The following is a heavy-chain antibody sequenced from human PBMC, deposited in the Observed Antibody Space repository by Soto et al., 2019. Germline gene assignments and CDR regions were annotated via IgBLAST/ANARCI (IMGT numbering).Heavy chain of an antibody. CDR3: ARREAAAGTDY. D-gene: IGHD6-13*01. V-gene: IGHV1-18*01. CDR2: ISAYNGNT. Sequence: SVKGSWKASGYTFTSYGISWVRQAPGQGLEWMGWISAYNGNTNYAQKLQGRVTMTTDTSTSTAYMELRSLRSDDTAVYYCARREAAAGTDYWGQGTLVTVSS. CDR1: GYTFTSYG. J-gene: IGHJ4*02.